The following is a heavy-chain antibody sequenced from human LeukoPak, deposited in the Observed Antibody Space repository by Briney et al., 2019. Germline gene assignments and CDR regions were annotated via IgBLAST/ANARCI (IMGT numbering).Heavy chain of an antibody. V-gene: IGHV3-23*01. CDR1: GFPFSDFS. Sequence: GGSLRLSCATSGFPFSDFSMTWVRQAPGKGLERISTTNSGGSTTDYAESVKGRFTISRDNSKNTLYLQMSSLRVEDTAIYYCAKQSYARSLGEGGPGTLVTVSS. CDR3: AKQSYARSLGE. D-gene: IGHD2-8*01. J-gene: IGHJ4*02. CDR2: TNSGGSTT.